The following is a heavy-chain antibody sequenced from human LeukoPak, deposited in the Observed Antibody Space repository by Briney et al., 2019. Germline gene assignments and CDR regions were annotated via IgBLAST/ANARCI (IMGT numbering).Heavy chain of an antibody. Sequence: GRSLRLSCAASGFTFSSYAMSWVRQAPGKGLEWVSAISGSGGSTYYADSVKGRFTISRDNSKNTLYLQMNSLRAEDTAVYYCAKERRYSSGWYDLFDYWGQGTLVTVSS. J-gene: IGHJ4*02. CDR2: ISGSGGST. CDR3: AKERRYSSGWYDLFDY. D-gene: IGHD6-19*01. CDR1: GFTFSSYA. V-gene: IGHV3-23*01.